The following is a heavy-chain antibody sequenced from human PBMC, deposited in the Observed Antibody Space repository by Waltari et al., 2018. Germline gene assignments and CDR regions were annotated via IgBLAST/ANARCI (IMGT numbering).Heavy chain of an antibody. J-gene: IGHJ6*02. CDR1: GYTFTSYY. CDR3: AGGPDIVVVPAAGGYYYGMDV. Sequence: QVQLVQSGAEVKKPGASVKVSCKASGYTFTSYYMHWVRQAPGQGLEWMGWINLNSGGTNYAQKFQGRGTITADESTSTGYSELSSLRSEDTAVYYCAGGPDIVVVPAAGGYYYGMDVWGQGTTVTVSS. CDR2: INLNSGGT. V-gene: IGHV1-46*01. D-gene: IGHD2-2*01.